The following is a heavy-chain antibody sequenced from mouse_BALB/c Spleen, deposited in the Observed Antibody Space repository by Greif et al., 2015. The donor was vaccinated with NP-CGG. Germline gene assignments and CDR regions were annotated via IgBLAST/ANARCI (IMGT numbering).Heavy chain of an antibody. J-gene: IGHJ4*01. Sequence: LMESGPELVKPGASVKISCKASGYTFTDYYINWVNQKPGQGLEWIGWIYPGSGNTTYNEQFKGKATLTVDSSSSTASMQFSSLTSEDTAVYFCARRTGTEAMDYWGQVTSVTVSS. CDR1: GYTFTDYY. V-gene: IGHV1-84*02. CDR2: IYPGSGNT. D-gene: IGHD4-1*01. CDR3: ARRTGTEAMDY.